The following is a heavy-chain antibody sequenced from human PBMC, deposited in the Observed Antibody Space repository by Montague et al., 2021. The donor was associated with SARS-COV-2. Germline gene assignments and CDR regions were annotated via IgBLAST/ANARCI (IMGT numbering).Heavy chain of an antibody. CDR2: TYYRSKWYY. J-gene: IGHJ4*02. CDR1: GDSVSSNTAA. Sequence: CAISGDSVSSNTAAWNWIRQSPSRGLEWLGRTYYRSKWYYDYAVSVKSRMTISPDTSKNQFSLQLSSVTPEDRAVYCCARDPRYSLSWSFDYWGQGTLVTVPS. D-gene: IGHD6-13*01. V-gene: IGHV6-1*01. CDR3: ARDPRYSLSWSFDY.